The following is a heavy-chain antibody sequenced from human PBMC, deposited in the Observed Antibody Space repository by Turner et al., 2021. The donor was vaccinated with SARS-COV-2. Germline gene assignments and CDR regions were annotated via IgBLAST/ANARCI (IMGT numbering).Heavy chain of an antibody. CDR2: IDHSGDT. V-gene: IGHV4-59*01. D-gene: IGHD6-13*01. J-gene: IGHJ4*02. Sequence: QVLLRESGPGLGRLSETLSLNCNVNSIGSYFWSWIRQRPGKTLEWIAYIDHSGDTSYNPSLKSRVTISIDTSQNQISRKLRSVTAADTAVYFCARSGDSWPHDFWGPGTLVTVSS. CDR1: SIGSYF. CDR3: ARSGDSWPHDF.